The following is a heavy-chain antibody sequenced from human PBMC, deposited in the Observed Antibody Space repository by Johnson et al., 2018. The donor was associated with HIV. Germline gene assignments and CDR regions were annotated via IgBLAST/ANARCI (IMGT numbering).Heavy chain of an antibody. D-gene: IGHD1-1*01. CDR3: ANFYTDNTLGLFGAFDI. V-gene: IGHV3-30*02. Sequence: QVQLVESGGGVVQPGGSLRLSCAASGFTFSSYGMHWVRQAPGKGLESVAFIRYDGSNKYYADSVKGRFTISRDNSKNTLYLQMNSLRAEDTAVYYCANFYTDNTLGLFGAFDIWGQGTMVTVSS. CDR2: IRYDGSNK. J-gene: IGHJ3*02. CDR1: GFTFSSYG.